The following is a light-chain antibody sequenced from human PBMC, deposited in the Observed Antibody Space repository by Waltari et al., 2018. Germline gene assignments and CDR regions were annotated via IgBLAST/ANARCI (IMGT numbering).Light chain of an antibody. Sequence: DIVMTQSPDSLPVSLGERATINCQSSQSVLYTSNTKNYLAWYQQKPGQPPKLLIYWASTRESGVPDRFSGSGSGTDFTLTISSLQAEDVAVYYCQQYYDPPYTFGQGTKLEIK. V-gene: IGKV4-1*01. J-gene: IGKJ2*01. CDR1: QSVLYTSNTKNY. CDR3: QQYYDPPYT. CDR2: WAS.